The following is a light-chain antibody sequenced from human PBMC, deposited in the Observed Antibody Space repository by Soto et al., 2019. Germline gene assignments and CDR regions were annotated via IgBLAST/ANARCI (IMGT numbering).Light chain of an antibody. Sequence: EIVLTQSPGTLSLSPGERATLSCRASQGVGKNYLAWYQQKPGQAPRFLIYDASSRASGIPDRFSGSGSGTDFTLTISRLEPEDFAVYYCHQYADSPRTFGQGTKVEIK. CDR1: QGVGKNY. CDR3: HQYADSPRT. CDR2: DAS. V-gene: IGKV3-20*01. J-gene: IGKJ1*01.